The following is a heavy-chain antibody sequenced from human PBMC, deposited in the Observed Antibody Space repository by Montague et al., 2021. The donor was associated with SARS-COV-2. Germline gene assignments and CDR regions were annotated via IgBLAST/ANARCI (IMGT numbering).Heavy chain of an antibody. CDR2: ISSSGSTI. J-gene: IGHJ6*02. V-gene: IGHV3-48*03. Sequence: SLRLSCAASGFTFSNYEMNWVRQAPGKGLEWVLYISSSGSTIYYADSVKGRFTISRDNAQNSLCLQMNSLRAEDTGVYYCARDRGYGDFYYYGMDVWGQGTTVTVSS. CDR1: GFTFSNYE. D-gene: IGHD3-10*01. CDR3: ARDRGYGDFYYYGMDV.